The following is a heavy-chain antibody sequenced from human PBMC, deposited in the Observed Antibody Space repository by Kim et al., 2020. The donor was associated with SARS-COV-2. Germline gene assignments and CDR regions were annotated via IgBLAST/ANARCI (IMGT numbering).Heavy chain of an antibody. CDR3: ARLLLRSFDFFPVADAFDI. J-gene: IGHJ3*02. D-gene: IGHD3-9*01. CDR1: GFTFTTYW. CDR2: IDPSDSYT. V-gene: IGHV5-10-1*01. Sequence: GESLKISCKGSGFTFTTYWISWVRQMPGKGLEWMGRIDPSDSYTNYSPSFQGHVTISADKSISTAYLQWSSLKASDTAMYYCARLLLRSFDFFPVADAFDIWGQGTMITVSS.